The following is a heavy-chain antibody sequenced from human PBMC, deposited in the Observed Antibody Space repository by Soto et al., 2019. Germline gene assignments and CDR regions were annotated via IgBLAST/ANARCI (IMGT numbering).Heavy chain of an antibody. CDR3: AIVTAETAYHYFDF. CDR1: GYKFTNYW. CDR2: IDPSDSYI. J-gene: IGHJ4*02. D-gene: IGHD1-1*01. V-gene: IGHV5-10-1*01. Sequence: PGESLKISCKGSGYKFTNYWLSWVRQTPGKGLEWMGRIDPSDSYINYSPSFRGHVTISIDESISTAHLQWSSLKASDTATYYCAIVTAETAYHYFDFWGQGIQVTVSS.